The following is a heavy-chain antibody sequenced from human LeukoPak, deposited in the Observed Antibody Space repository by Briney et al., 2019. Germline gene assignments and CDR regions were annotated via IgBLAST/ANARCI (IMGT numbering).Heavy chain of an antibody. CDR2: ISGSGGST. V-gene: IGHV3-23*01. J-gene: IGHJ4*02. CDR1: GFTFSSYA. CDR3: ARDLRFLEWLLYRGYFDY. D-gene: IGHD3-3*01. Sequence: PGGSLRLSCAASGFTFSSYAMSWVRQAPGKGLEWVSAISGSGGSTYYADSVKGRFTISRDNSENTLYLQMNSLRAEDTAVYYCARDLRFLEWLLYRGYFDYWGQGTLVTVSS.